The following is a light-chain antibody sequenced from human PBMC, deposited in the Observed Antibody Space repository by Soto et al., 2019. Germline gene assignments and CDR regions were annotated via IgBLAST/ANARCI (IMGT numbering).Light chain of an antibody. CDR2: SSN. V-gene: IGLV1-44*01. Sequence: QSVLTQPPSASGTPGQRVTISCSGSSSNIGINTVNWYQQLPGTAPKLLIYSSNQRPSGVPDRFSGSKSGTSASLAISGLQSEDEADYYCAAWDDSLNGTVFGTGTKLTVL. CDR3: AAWDDSLNGTV. CDR1: SSNIGINT. J-gene: IGLJ1*01.